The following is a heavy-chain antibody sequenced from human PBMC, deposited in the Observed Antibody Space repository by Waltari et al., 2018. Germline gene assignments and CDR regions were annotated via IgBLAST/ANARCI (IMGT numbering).Heavy chain of an antibody. CDR2: INPSGGRT. J-gene: IGHJ4*02. Sequence: QVQVVQSGPEVRKPGASVNVSCKASGSTFTNYSMHWVRQAPGQGLEWMGIINPSGGRTNYAQKFQGRVTLTRDTSTRTIYMELSSLTSDDTAVYYCAVQNGGNVLVVSPGPIDYWGQGTLVTVSS. CDR1: GSTFTNYS. CDR3: AVQNGGNVLVVSPGPIDY. D-gene: IGHD2-8*02. V-gene: IGHV1-46*01.